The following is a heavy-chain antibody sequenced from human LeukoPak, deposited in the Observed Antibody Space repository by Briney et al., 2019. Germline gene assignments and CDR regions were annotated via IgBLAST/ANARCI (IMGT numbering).Heavy chain of an antibody. Sequence: KPGGSLRLSCAASGFTFSDYYMSWIRQAPGKGLEWVSYISSSGSTIYYADSVKGRFTISRDNAKNSLYLQMNSLRAEDTAVYYCARDRSAAYYDFWSGSPLGVEFDYWGQGTLVTVSS. CDR3: ARDRSAAYYDFWSGSPLGVEFDY. D-gene: IGHD3-3*01. CDR2: ISSSGSTI. CDR1: GFTFSDYY. V-gene: IGHV3-11*04. J-gene: IGHJ4*02.